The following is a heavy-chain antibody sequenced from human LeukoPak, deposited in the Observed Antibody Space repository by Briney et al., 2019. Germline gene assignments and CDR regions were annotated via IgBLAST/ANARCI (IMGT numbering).Heavy chain of an antibody. D-gene: IGHD2-15*01. Sequence: GGSLRLSCAASGFIFSNYWMSWVRQAPGKGLEWVANVKQDGSEKYYVDSVKGRFTISRDNAKNSVYMQMNNLRAEDTAVYSCARQRRYCSGDSCYQRTFDFWGQGTLVTVSS. CDR2: VKQDGSEK. CDR3: ARQRRYCSGDSCYQRTFDF. V-gene: IGHV3-7*01. CDR1: GFIFSNYW. J-gene: IGHJ4*02.